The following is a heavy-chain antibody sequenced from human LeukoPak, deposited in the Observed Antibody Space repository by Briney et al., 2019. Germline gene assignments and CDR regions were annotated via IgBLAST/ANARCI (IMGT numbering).Heavy chain of an antibody. J-gene: IGHJ3*02. D-gene: IGHD3-10*01. CDR3: ARDAGTMVRGVIIGAFDI. CDR1: GGSISSYY. Sequence: PSETLSLTCTVSGGSISSYYWSWIRQPPGKGLEWIGYIYYSGSTNYNPSPKSRVTISVDTSKNQFALKLSSVTAADTAVYYCARDAGTMVRGVIIGAFDIWGQGTMVTVSS. V-gene: IGHV4-59*01. CDR2: IYYSGST.